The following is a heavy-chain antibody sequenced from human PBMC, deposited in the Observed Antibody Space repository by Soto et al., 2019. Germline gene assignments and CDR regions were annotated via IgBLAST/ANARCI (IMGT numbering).Heavy chain of an antibody. Sequence: PGGSLRLSCAASGFTFSEYYMSWIRQAPGKGLEWISYISSSSSYANYADSVEGRFTISRDNAKNSLYLQMNSLRAEDTAVYYCASHPGSYDGSGYYTYWGQGTPVTVSS. CDR3: ASHPGSYDGSGYYTY. CDR1: GFTFSEYY. J-gene: IGHJ4*02. V-gene: IGHV3-11*06. CDR2: ISSSSSYA. D-gene: IGHD3-22*01.